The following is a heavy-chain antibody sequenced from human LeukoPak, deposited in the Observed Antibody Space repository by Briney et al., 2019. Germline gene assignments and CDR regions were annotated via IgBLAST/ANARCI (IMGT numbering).Heavy chain of an antibody. J-gene: IGHJ4*02. V-gene: IGHV3-23*05. CDR1: GFAFGSFA. D-gene: IGHD2-2*01. Sequence: QAGGSLRLSCAASGFAFGSFAMSWVRQVPGKGLEWVSAIGGDGRGIQYADSVKGRFTISRDNSKNTLYLQMNSLRVEDTAIYYCVKYVVALPYGRGAFDCWGQGTLVTVS. CDR3: VKYVVALPYGRGAFDC. CDR2: IGGDGRGI.